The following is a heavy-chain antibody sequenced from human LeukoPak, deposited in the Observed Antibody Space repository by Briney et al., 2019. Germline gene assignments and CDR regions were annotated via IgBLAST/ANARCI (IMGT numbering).Heavy chain of an antibody. CDR1: GFTFSSSA. CDR2: ISDSGDTT. V-gene: IGHV3-23*01. D-gene: IGHD6-19*01. Sequence: GGSLRLSCAASGFTFSSSAMSWVRQAPGKGLEWVSAISDSGDTTYYADSVKGRFTISRDSSKNTLYLQMNSLRAEDTAVYYCAKDQVRAVAGTYYYYYYGMDVWGQGTTVTVSS. CDR3: AKDQVRAVAGTYYYYYYGMDV. J-gene: IGHJ6*02.